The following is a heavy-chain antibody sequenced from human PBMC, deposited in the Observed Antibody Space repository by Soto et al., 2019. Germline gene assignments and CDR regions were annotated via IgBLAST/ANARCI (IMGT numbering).Heavy chain of an antibody. CDR2: ISYDGSNK. J-gene: IGHJ4*02. CDR1: GFTFSSYA. Sequence: GGSLRLSCAASGFTFSSYAMHWVRQAPGKGLEWVAVISYDGSNKYYADSVKGRFTISRDNSKNTLYLQMNSLRAEDAAVYYCARAHQYAHYFDYWGQGTLVTVSS. CDR3: ARAHQYAHYFDY. V-gene: IGHV3-30-3*01.